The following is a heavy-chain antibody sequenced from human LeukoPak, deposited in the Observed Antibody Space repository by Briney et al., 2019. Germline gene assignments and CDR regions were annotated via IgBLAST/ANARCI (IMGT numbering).Heavy chain of an antibody. CDR3: VRDYGSGSYRFGL. J-gene: IGHJ2*01. CDR1: GYTFTTYG. D-gene: IGHD3-10*01. V-gene: IGHV1-18*01. Sequence: ASVKVSCKASGYTFTTYGISWVRQAPGQGLEWMGWISAYNGGTNYAQKLQGRVTMTTDTSTSTTYMELRSLRSDDTAVYYCVRDYGSGSYRFGLWGRGTLVTVSS. CDR2: ISAYNGGT.